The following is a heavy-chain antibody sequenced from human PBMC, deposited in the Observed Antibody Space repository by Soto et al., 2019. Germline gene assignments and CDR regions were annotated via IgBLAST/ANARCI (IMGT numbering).Heavy chain of an antibody. J-gene: IGHJ4*02. V-gene: IGHV4-30-2*01. D-gene: IGHD4-17*01. CDR3: ARGPLYGDYPLDY. Sequence: PSETLSLTCAVSGGSISSGGYSWSWIRQPPGKGLEWIGYSYHSGSTYYNPSLKSRVTISVDRSKNQFSLKLSSVTAADTAVYYCARGPLYGDYPLDYWGQGTLVTVSS. CDR1: GGSISSGGYS. CDR2: SYHSGST.